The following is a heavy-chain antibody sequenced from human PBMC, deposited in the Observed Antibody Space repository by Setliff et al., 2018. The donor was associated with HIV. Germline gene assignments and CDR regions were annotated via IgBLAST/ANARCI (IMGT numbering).Heavy chain of an antibody. V-gene: IGHV4-31*03. D-gene: IGHD3-10*01. CDR2: IFYSGDT. J-gene: IGHJ4*02. Sequence: SETLSLTCTVSGGTIASGGHYWSWIRQHPGKGLEWIGYIFYSGDTSYNPSLKSRLTLSLDMSKNQFSLKLSSVTAAETALYYCARHAPSGELYYFDHWGQGTLVTVSS. CDR3: ARHAPSGELYYFDH. CDR1: GGTIASGGHY.